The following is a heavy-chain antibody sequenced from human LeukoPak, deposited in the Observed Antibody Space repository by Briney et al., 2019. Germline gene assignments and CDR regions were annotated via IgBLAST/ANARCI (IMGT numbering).Heavy chain of an antibody. CDR1: GYTFTCYY. CDR3: ARAPLWSMVRGVIIPFDY. D-gene: IGHD3-10*01. CDR2: INPSGGST. V-gene: IGHV1-46*01. J-gene: IGHJ4*02. Sequence: GASVKVSCKASGYTFTCYYMHWVRQAPGQGLEWMGIINPSGGSTSYAQKFQGRVTMTRDTSTSTVYMELSSLRSEDTAVYYCARAPLWSMVRGVIIPFDYWGQGTLVTVSS.